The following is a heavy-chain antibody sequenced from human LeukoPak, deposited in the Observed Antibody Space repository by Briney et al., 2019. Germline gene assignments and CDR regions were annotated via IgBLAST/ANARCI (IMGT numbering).Heavy chain of an antibody. CDR1: GGSISSYY. CDR2: IYYSGST. Sequence: SETLSLTCTVSGGSISSYYWSWIRQPPGKGLEWIGYIYYSGSTNYNPSLKSRVTISVDTSKNQFSLKLSSVTAADTAVYYCARRSVSSSSWYFDYWGQGTLVTVSS. J-gene: IGHJ4*02. CDR3: ARRSVSSSSWYFDY. V-gene: IGHV4-59*01. D-gene: IGHD6-13*01.